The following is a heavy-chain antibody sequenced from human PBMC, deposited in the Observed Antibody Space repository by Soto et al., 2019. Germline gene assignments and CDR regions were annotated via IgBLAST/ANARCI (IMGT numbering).Heavy chain of an antibody. CDR3: AREGYGMDV. Sequence: SHTFSVICSMSGGSVSNNTAVWNWIRQSPSRGLEWLGRTYYRSKWYNDYAVSVKSRITINPDTSKNQFSLQLNSVTPEDTAVYYCAREGYGMDVCGQGTMGTGSS. CDR2: TYYRSKWYN. V-gene: IGHV6-1*01. J-gene: IGHJ6*02. CDR1: GGSVSNNTAV.